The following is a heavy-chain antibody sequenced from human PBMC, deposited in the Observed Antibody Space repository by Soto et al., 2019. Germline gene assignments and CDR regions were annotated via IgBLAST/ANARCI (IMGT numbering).Heavy chain of an antibody. CDR1: GFTFSNAW. D-gene: IGHD4-4*01. J-gene: IGHJ6*02. Sequence: GGSLRLSCAASGFTFSNAWMSWVRQAPGKGLEWVGRIKSKTDGGATDYAAPVEGRFTISRDDSKNTLYLQMNSLKTEDTAVYYCTTDDYMDYYYGMDVWGQGTTVTVSS. CDR3: TTDDYMDYYYGMDV. V-gene: IGHV3-15*01. CDR2: IKSKTDGGAT.